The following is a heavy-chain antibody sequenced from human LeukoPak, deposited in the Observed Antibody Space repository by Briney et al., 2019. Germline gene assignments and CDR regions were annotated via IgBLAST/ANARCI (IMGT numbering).Heavy chain of an antibody. CDR3: ARDGYYGSGSYYNGVFDY. D-gene: IGHD3-10*01. V-gene: IGHV3-48*03. J-gene: IGHJ4*02. CDR1: GFTFSSYE. CDR2: ISSSGSTI. Sequence: GGSLRLSCAASGFTFSSYEMNWVRQAPGKGLEWVSYISSSGSTIYYADSVKGRFTISRDNAKNSLYLQMNSPRAEDTAVYYCARDGYYGSGSYYNGVFDYWGQGTLVTVSS.